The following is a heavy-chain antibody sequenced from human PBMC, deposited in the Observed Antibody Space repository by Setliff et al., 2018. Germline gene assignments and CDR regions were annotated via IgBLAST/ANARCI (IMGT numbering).Heavy chain of an antibody. CDR3: TRDLWIGDSGARRDY. D-gene: IGHD3-10*01. V-gene: IGHV3-72*01. CDR1: GFTFGDHF. J-gene: IGHJ4*02. CDR2: IKNKVNTFST. Sequence: GESLKISCAASGFTFGDHFMDWVRQPPGKGLEWVGRIKNKVNTFSTQYAASVRGRFIISRDDSKRIAYLQMNSLRTEDTAVYYCTRDLWIGDSGARRDYWGLGTLVTVSS.